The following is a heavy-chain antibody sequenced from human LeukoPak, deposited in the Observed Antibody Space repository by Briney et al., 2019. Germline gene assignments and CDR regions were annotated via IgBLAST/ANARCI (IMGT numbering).Heavy chain of an antibody. CDR1: GGSIRSYY. Sequence: SETLSLTCTVSGGSIRSYYWSWIRQPAGKGLEWIGRIYTSGSTNYNSSLKSRVTMSVDTSKNQFSLKLSSVTAADTAVYYCARDSASSGYDRYNWFDPWGQGTLVTVSS. D-gene: IGHD5-12*01. J-gene: IGHJ5*02. CDR2: IYTSGST. CDR3: ARDSASSGYDRYNWFDP. V-gene: IGHV4-4*07.